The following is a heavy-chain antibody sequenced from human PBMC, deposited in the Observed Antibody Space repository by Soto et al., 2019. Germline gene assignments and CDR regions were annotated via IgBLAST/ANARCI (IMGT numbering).Heavy chain of an antibody. D-gene: IGHD3-10*01. CDR2: VSAGGDRT. V-gene: IGHV3-23*01. CDR3: ARGDRGGSGSPASYYYSGLDV. J-gene: IGHJ6*02. CDR1: GFTFSSYA. Sequence: DVHLLESGGHLVQPGGSLRLSCAASGFTFSSYAMSWVRQAPGRGLEWVSSVSAGGDRTYYSDSVKGRSTISRSNSNDALFLQRNSLRIADTALYYCARGDRGGSGSPASYYYSGLDVWGQGTTVTVS.